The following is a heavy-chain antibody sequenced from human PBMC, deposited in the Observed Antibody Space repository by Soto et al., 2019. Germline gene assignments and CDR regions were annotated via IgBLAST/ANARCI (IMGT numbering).Heavy chain of an antibody. J-gene: IGHJ6*03. Sequence: GGSLRLSCAASGFTFSSYSMNWVRQAPGKGLEWVSSISSSSSYIYYADSVKGRFTISRDNAKNSLYLQMNSLRAEDTAVYYCAREDPGGYYYYMEVWGKGTTVTVPS. D-gene: IGHD3-16*01. V-gene: IGHV3-21*01. CDR1: GFTFSSYS. CDR3: AREDPGGYYYYMEV. CDR2: ISSSSSYI.